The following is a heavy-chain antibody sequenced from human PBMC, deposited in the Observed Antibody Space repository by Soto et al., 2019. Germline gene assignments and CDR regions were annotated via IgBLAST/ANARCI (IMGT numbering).Heavy chain of an antibody. Sequence: SETLSLTCTFSVGSISNYYWNWIRHPPGKGLEWIGYIFSDRTTNYNPSLESRLTISLDTSKTQVSLKLTSVTAADTAVYYCARVSEHYVSKGLVPDFLGQGTLVTVSS. CDR1: VGSISNYY. D-gene: IGHD3-16*01. J-gene: IGHJ4*02. CDR2: IFSDRTT. CDR3: ARVSEHYVSKGLVPDF. V-gene: IGHV4-59*01.